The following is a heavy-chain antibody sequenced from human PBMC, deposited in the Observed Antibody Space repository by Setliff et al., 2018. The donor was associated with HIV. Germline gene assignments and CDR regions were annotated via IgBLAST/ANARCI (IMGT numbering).Heavy chain of an antibody. J-gene: IGHJ3*02. V-gene: IGHV5-51*01. D-gene: IGHD6-19*01. Sequence: PGESLKISCKGSGYSFTSYWIGWVRQMPGKGLEWMGIIYPGDSDTRYSPSFQGQVTISADKSISTAYLQWSSLKASDTAMYYCARRYSRGWWGYDAFDIWGQGTMVTV. CDR3: ARRYSRGWWGYDAFDI. CDR2: IYPGDSDT. CDR1: GYSFTSYW.